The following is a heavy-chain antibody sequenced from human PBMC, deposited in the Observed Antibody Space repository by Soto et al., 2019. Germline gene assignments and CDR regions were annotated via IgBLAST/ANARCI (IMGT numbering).Heavy chain of an antibody. CDR3: ARTVLGPDLLADSFVDYYYYMDV. Sequence: SETLSLTCPVSGGSVTTYWGWIRQPPGKGLEWIGYVYYTGSTSYNPSLKRRVTISADSSRTQFSLRLNSVTAADTAVYYCARTVLGPDLLADSFVDYYYYMDVWGQGTTVTVSS. D-gene: IGHD3-9*01. J-gene: IGHJ6*03. V-gene: IGHV4-59*08. CDR2: VYYTGST. CDR1: GGSVTTY.